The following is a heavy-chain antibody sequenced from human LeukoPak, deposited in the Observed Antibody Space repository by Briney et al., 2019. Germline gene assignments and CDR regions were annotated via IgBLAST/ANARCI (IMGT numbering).Heavy chain of an antibody. V-gene: IGHV1-69*06. Sequence: SVKVSCKASGGTFSSYAISWVRQAPGQGLEWMGGIVPIFGTANYAQKFQGRVTITADKSTSTAYMELSSLRSEDTAVYYCARDSGEGKEQQLVLKHWGQGTLVTVSS. CDR1: GGTFSSYA. J-gene: IGHJ1*01. CDR3: ARDSGEGKEQQLVLKH. D-gene: IGHD6-13*01. CDR2: IVPIFGTA.